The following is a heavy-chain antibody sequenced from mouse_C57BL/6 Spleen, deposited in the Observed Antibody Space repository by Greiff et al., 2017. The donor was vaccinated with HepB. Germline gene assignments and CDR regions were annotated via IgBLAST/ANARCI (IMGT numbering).Heavy chain of an antibody. CDR3: ARWDYYGSSYDY. J-gene: IGHJ2*01. CDR1: GYTFPSYW. CDR2: IDPSDSET. Sequence: QVQLQQPGAELVRPGSSVKLSCKASGYTFPSYWLHWVKQRPIKGLEWIGNIDPSDSETHYNQKFKDKATLTVDKSSSPAYMQLSSLTSEDSAVYYCARWDYYGSSYDYWGQGTTLTVSS. V-gene: IGHV1-52*01. D-gene: IGHD1-1*01.